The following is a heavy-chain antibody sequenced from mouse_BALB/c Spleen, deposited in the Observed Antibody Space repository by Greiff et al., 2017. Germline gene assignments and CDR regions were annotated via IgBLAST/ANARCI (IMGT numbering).Heavy chain of an antibody. CDR3: TRSRYGAMDY. J-gene: IGHJ4*01. CDR1: GFTLSNYW. V-gene: IGHV6-6*02. D-gene: IGHD2-14*01. Sequence: EVKLMESGGGLVQPGGSMKLSCVASGFTLSNYWMNWVRQSPEKGLEWVAEIRLKSNNYATNYAESVKGRFTISRDDSKSSVYLQMNNLRAEYTGIYYCTRSRYGAMDYWGQGTSVTVSS. CDR2: IRLKSNNYAT.